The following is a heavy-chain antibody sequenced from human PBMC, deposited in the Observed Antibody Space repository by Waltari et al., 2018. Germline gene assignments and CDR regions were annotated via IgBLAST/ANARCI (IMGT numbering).Heavy chain of an antibody. J-gene: IGHJ4*02. D-gene: IGHD3-22*01. V-gene: IGHV4-38-2*01. CDR3: ASEKDTYYYDSSGYYAFDY. Sequence: QVQLQESGPGLVKPSETLSLTCAVSGYSISSGYYWGWIRQPPGKGLEWIGSIYHSGSTYYNPSLKSRVTISVDTSKNQFSLKLSSVTAADTAVYYCASEKDTYYYDSSGYYAFDYWGQGTLVTVSS. CDR2: IYHSGST. CDR1: GYSISSGYY.